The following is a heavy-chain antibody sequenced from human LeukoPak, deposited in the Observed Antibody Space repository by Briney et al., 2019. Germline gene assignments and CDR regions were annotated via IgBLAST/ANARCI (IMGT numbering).Heavy chain of an antibody. V-gene: IGHV3-33*01. CDR2: LVYDARS. J-gene: IGHJ4*02. CDR1: GFHFSSYG. Sequence: GGSLRLSWAATGFHFSSYGMHWVRQAPGKGLEWVARLVYDARSDYANSVKGRFSISRDDSKNTLFLDMSNLRVEDTALYYCARDLSAAFDFWGQGVLVTVSS. CDR3: ARDLSAAFDF. D-gene: IGHD6-25*01.